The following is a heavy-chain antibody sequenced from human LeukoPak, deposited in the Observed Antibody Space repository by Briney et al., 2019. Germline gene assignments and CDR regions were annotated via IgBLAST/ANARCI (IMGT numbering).Heavy chain of an antibody. J-gene: IGHJ4*02. CDR1: GYTFTSYH. Sequence: ASVKVSCKTSGYTFTSYHMHWVRQAPGRGLEWMGIIRASDDRTLYAQKFQGRLTVTRDTSTSTVYLELSSLRSEDTAVYYCAREGPQIYYFDTWGQGILVTVSS. CDR3: AREGPQIYYFDT. V-gene: IGHV1-46*01. CDR2: IRASDDRT. D-gene: IGHD2/OR15-2a*01.